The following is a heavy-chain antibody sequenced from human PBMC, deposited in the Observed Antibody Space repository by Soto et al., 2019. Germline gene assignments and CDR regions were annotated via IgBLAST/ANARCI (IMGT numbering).Heavy chain of an antibody. Sequence: QVQLVQSGAEVKKPGSSVKLSCKASGGTFRSSAISWVRQAPGQGLEWMGGIIPIFPTPDYEQTFQERVTITADESVSTAYMELSSMTSEDTAVYYCARDRDRLQLGGTYYYIMDVWGQGTTVTVSS. J-gene: IGHJ6*02. V-gene: IGHV1-69*12. D-gene: IGHD4-4*01. CDR3: ARDRDRLQLGGTYYYIMDV. CDR1: GGTFRSSA. CDR2: IIPIFPTP.